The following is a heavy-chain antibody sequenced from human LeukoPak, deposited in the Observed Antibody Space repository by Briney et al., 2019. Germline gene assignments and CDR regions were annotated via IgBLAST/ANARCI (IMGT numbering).Heavy chain of an antibody. J-gene: IGHJ4*02. V-gene: IGHV3-30*04. CDR1: GFTFSTYA. D-gene: IGHD3-22*01. CDR2: ISFDGSNK. CDR3: ARDDSRGWGL. Sequence: PGGSLRLSCAASGFTFSTYAMHWVRQAPGKGLEWVAVISFDGSNKYYADSVKGRFTISRDSSKNTLYLQMNSLRVDDTAVYYCARDDSRGWGLWGQGTLVTVSS.